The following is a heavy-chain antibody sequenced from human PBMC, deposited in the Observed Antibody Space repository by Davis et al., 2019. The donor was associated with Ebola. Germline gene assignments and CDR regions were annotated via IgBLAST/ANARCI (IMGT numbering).Heavy chain of an antibody. Sequence: ASVKVSCKASGGTFSSYGISWVRQAPGQGLEWMGWISAYNGNTNYAQKLQGRVTMTTDTSTSTAYMELRSLISDDTAVYYCARDHLGYYYDTSGRSDAFDIWGQGTMVTVSS. D-gene: IGHD3-22*01. CDR1: GGTFSSYG. J-gene: IGHJ3*02. V-gene: IGHV1-18*01. CDR2: ISAYNGNT. CDR3: ARDHLGYYYDTSGRSDAFDI.